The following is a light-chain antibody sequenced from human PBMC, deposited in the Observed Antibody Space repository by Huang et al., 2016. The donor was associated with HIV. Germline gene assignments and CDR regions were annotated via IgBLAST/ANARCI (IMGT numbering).Light chain of an antibody. CDR1: QGIGNS. V-gene: IGKV1-NL1*01. CDR2: ATS. CDR3: QQYHGIPWT. J-gene: IGKJ1*01. Sequence: DIQMTQSPSSLSASVGDRVTITCRASQGIGNSLAGYQQKPEKAPRLLLYATSRLESGVPSRFSGSGSGTHYTLTISTLQPEDIASYYCQQYHGIPWTFGQGTKVEIK.